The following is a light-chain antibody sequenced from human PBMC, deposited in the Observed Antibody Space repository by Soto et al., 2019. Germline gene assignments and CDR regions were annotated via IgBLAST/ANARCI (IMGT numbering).Light chain of an antibody. V-gene: IGKV1-5*03. Sequence: DIQMNQSPSTLSGSVGDRVTITCRASQTISSCLAWYPQKPGKAPKLLIYKASTLKSGVPSRFSGSGSGTDFTLTISSLQPDDLAPYSCQHYNSYSEAFGQGTKV. CDR3: QHYNSYSEA. J-gene: IGKJ1*01. CDR1: QTISSC. CDR2: KAS.